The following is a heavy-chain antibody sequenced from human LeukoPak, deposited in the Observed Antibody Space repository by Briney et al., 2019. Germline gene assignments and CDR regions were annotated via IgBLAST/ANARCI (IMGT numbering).Heavy chain of an antibody. D-gene: IGHD1-26*01. J-gene: IGHJ4*02. V-gene: IGHV3-21*01. CDR1: GFTFSSYS. CDR2: ISGSSSYI. CDR3: AKNGN. Sequence: GGSLRLSCAASGFTFSSYSMNWVRQAPGKGLEWVSSISGSSSYIYYADSVKGRFTISRDNARNSLYLQMNSLRAEDTAVYFCAKNGNWGQGTLVTVSS.